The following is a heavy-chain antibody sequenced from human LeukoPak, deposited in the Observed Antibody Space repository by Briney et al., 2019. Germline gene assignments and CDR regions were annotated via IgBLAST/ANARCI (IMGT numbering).Heavy chain of an antibody. D-gene: IGHD3-3*01. CDR3: ARAFGSYFDY. CDR2: IKQDGSEK. V-gene: IGHV3-7*01. J-gene: IGHJ4*02. CDR1: GFTFSNYW. Sequence: GGSLRLSCAASGFTFSNYWMSWVRQAPGKGLEWVANIKQDGSEKYYVDSVKGRFTISRDNAKNSLYLQMNSLRAEDTAVYYCARAFGSYFDYWGQGTLVTVSS.